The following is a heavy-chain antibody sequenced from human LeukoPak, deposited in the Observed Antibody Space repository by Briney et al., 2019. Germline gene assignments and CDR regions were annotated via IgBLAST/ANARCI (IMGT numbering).Heavy chain of an antibody. CDR1: GFTFSSYG. Sequence: PGGSLRLSCAASGFTFSSYGLHWVRQAPGKGLECVAVISKDGSNEHYADPRKGRFTISRDNSKNTLYLQMNSLRTEDTAVYYCVRDRGDGYNQIDYWGQGTLVTVSS. CDR3: VRDRGDGYNQIDY. J-gene: IGHJ4*02. D-gene: IGHD5-24*01. CDR2: ISKDGSNE. V-gene: IGHV3-30*04.